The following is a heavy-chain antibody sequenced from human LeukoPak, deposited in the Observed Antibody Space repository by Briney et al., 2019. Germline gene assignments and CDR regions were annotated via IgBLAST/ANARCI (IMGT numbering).Heavy chain of an antibody. CDR2: ISASGGST. CDR3: AKGCCTSASCRFDY. Sequence: GGSLRLSCAASGFTFSSYAMSWVRQAPGKGLEWVSDISASGGSTYSADSVKGRFTISRDNSKNTLYLQMNSLRAEDTAIYYCAKGCCTSASCRFDYWGQGTLVTVSS. J-gene: IGHJ4*02. CDR1: GFTFSSYA. D-gene: IGHD2-2*01. V-gene: IGHV3-23*01.